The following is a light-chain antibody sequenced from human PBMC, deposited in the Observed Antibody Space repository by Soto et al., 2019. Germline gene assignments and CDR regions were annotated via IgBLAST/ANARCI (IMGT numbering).Light chain of an antibody. V-gene: IGLV2-8*01. CDR2: EVS. J-gene: IGLJ1*01. Sequence: QSALTQPPSASGSPGQSVTIYCTGTSSDVGGYNYVSWYQQHPGKAPKLIIYEVSKRPSGVPDRFSGSKSGNTAFLTVSGLQAEDEADYYCTSFAGSISPFGTGTKVTVL. CDR1: SSDVGGYNY. CDR3: TSFAGSISP.